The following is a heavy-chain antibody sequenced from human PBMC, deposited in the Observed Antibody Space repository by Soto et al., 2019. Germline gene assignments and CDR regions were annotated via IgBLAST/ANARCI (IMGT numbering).Heavy chain of an antibody. V-gene: IGHV3-74*01. D-gene: IGHD3-22*01. Sequence: EVQLVESGGGLVQPGGSLRLSCAVSGFTFSDYWMHWVRQAPGKGLVWVSRIKGDGSVTNYADSVKGRFTISRDNAENTVYLQMNSLRAEDTAVYYCARGWGYDSTDYYYAYWGQGTLVIVSS. CDR1: GFTFSDYW. CDR3: ARGWGYDSTDYYYAY. J-gene: IGHJ4*02. CDR2: IKGDGSVT.